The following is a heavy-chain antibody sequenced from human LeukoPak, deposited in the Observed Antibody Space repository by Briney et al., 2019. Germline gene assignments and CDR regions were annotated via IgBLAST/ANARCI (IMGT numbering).Heavy chain of an antibody. D-gene: IGHD2-2*01. CDR2: IYHSGSA. CDR3: ARDPRWLTPDCTSTSCYENYFDP. CDR1: GYSISSGYQ. J-gene: IGHJ5*02. Sequence: PETLSLTCGVSGYSISSGYQWAWIRQSPGKGLEWIGSIYHSGSAHYNPSLKSRVTISVETSKNQFSLNMYSVTAADTAVYYCARDPRWLTPDCTSTSCYENYFDPWGQGTLVTVSS. V-gene: IGHV4-38-2*02.